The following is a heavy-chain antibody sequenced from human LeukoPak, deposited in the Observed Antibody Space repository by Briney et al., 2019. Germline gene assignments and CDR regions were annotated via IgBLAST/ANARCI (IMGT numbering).Heavy chain of an antibody. D-gene: IGHD3-22*01. CDR3: ARMYYYDSSGHYGYNWSDP. V-gene: IGHV4-38-2*01. Sequence: GSLRLSCAVSGFTFSDYYMSWIRQPPGTGLEWIGTIYYSGSTYYNPSLKSRVTVSVDTSKNQFSLRLTSVTAADTAVYYCARMYYYDSSGHYGYNWSDPWGQGTLVTVSS. CDR1: GFTFSDYY. CDR2: IYYSGST. J-gene: IGHJ5*02.